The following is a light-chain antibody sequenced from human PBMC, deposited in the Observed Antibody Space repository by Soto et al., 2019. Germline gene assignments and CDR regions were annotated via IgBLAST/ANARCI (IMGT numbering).Light chain of an antibody. CDR3: QVWDSSSDHVV. CDR1: NIGSKS. J-gene: IGLJ2*01. V-gene: IGLV3-21*04. Sequence: SYELTQPPSASVAPGKTARITCGGNNIGSKSGHWYQQKPGQAPVLVIYYDSDRPSGIPERFSGSNSGNTATLTISRVEAGDEADYYCQVWDSSSDHVVFCGGTKLTVL. CDR2: YDS.